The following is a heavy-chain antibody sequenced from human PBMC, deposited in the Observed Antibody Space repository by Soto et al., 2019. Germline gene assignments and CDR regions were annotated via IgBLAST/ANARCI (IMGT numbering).Heavy chain of an antibody. CDR1: GGSFSGYY. CDR3: VSQSLFYDTSGSWQI. Sequence: SETLSLTCAVYGGSFSGYYLSWIRQPPGKGLEWIGEINHSGSTNYNPSLKSRVTISVDTSKNQFSLKLSSVTAADTAVYYCVSQSLFYDTSGSWQIWGQGTLGTVS. CDR2: INHSGST. V-gene: IGHV4-34*01. D-gene: IGHD3-22*01. J-gene: IGHJ4*02.